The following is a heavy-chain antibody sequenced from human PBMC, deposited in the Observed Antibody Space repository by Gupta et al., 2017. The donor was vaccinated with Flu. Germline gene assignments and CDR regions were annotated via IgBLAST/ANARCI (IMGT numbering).Heavy chain of an antibody. D-gene: IGHD3-16*01. CDR2: IIPIFGTA. CDR1: GGPFSSYA. Sequence: QVQLVQSGAEVKKPGSSVKVSCKASGGPFSSYAISWVRQAPGQGLEWMGGIIPIFGTANYAQKFQGRVTITADKSTSTAYMELSSLRSEDTAVYYCARGAWSGDYVWGSYKTSYYFDYWGQGTLVTVSS. V-gene: IGHV1-69*06. J-gene: IGHJ4*02. CDR3: ARGAWSGDYVWGSYKTSYYFDY.